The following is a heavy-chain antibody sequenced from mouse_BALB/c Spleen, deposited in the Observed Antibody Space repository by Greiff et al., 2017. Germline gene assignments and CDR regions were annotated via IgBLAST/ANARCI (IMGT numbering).Heavy chain of an antibody. CDR3: ARGYGNYVGYFDD. CDR2: ISNLAYSI. CDR1: GFTFSDYG. J-gene: IGHJ2*01. V-gene: IGHV5-15*02. D-gene: IGHD2-1*01. Sequence: EVQLVESGGGLVQPGGSRKLSCAASGFTFSDYGMAWVRQAPGKGPEWVAFISNLAYSIYYADTVTGRFTISRENAKNTLYLEMSSLRSEDTAMYYCARGYGNYVGYFDDWGQGTTLTVSS.